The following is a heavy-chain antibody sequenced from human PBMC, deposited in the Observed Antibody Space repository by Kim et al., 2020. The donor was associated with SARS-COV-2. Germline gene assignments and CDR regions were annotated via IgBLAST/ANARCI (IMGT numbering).Heavy chain of an antibody. CDR3: ARLEYSSSSRLFDP. CDR1: GGSVSSSNYY. D-gene: IGHD6-6*01. J-gene: IGHJ5*02. CDR2: IYYTGDT. V-gene: IGHV4-39*02. Sequence: SETLSLTCTVSGGSVSSSNYYWGWIRQPPGKGLEWSGNIYYTGDTYYNPSLKSRVTISVDTSKNHFSLKLSSLTAADTAVYYCARLEYSSSSRLFDPWGQGTRGTVSS.